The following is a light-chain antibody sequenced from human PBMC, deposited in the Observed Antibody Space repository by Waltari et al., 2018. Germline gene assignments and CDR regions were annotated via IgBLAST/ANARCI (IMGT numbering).Light chain of an antibody. V-gene: IGLV1-40*01. CDR2: GNS. CDR1: SSNIGAGYD. J-gene: IGLJ2*01. CDR3: QSYDSSLSAL. Sequence: QSVLTQPPSVSGAPGQRVTISCTGSSSNIGAGYDVHWYPQLPGTAPKPLIYGNSNRPSGVPDRFSGSKSGTSASLAITGLQAEDEADYYCQSYDSSLSALFGGGTKLTVL.